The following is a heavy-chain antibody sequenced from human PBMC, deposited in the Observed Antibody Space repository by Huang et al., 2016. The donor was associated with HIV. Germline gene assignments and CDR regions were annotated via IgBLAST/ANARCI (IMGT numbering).Heavy chain of an antibody. CDR3: ARDPYYSNRWKRNDASFL. Sequence: QVQLVQSGGEVMQPGASVRVSCKASGYDFGSYGMSWGRQAPGQGLGWVGGTGRDRRYTSSAQKFQGRVTMTTDTSTTTTYMELRSLRSDDTAMYYCARDPYYSNRWKRNDASFLWGQGTMITVSS. CDR1: GYDFGSYG. V-gene: IGHV1-18*01. D-gene: IGHD4-4*01. J-gene: IGHJ3*01. CDR2: TGRDRRYT.